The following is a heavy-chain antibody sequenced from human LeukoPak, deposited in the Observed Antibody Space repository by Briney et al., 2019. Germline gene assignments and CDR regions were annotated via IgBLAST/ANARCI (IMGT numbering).Heavy chain of an antibody. Sequence: SETLSLTCTVSGGSISSYYWSWIRQPPGKGLEWIGYIYYSGSTNYNPSIKSRVTISVDTSKNQFSLKLSSVTAADTAVYYCAREVVAANWYNWFDPWGQGTLVTVSS. CDR1: GGSISSYY. V-gene: IGHV4-59*01. CDR3: AREVVAANWYNWFDP. J-gene: IGHJ5*02. D-gene: IGHD2-15*01. CDR2: IYYSGST.